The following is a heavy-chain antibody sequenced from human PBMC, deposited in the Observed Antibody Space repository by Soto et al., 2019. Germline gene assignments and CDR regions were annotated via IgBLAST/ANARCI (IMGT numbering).Heavy chain of an antibody. CDR3: ARVLAAARPLDY. J-gene: IGHJ4*02. D-gene: IGHD6-13*01. V-gene: IGHV1-3*01. CDR2: INAGNGNT. CDR1: GYTFSNFA. Sequence: ASVKVSCKASGYTFSNFAMHWVRQAPGQRLEWMGWINAGNGNTKYSQKFQGRVTITRDTSASTAYMELRSLRSDDTAVYYCARVLAAARPLDYRGQGTLVTVSS.